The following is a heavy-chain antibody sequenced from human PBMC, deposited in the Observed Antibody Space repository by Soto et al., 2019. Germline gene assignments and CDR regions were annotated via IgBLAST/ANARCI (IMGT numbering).Heavy chain of an antibody. Sequence: QVRLEQSGADVKTPGASVKVSCQASGYTFNIYAIHWVRQAPGQRPEWMGWMNAGNGNTEYSPKFHGRVTMTRDRYARAAYMELSGLPSEDTAVYYCARDCTYCGGDTGREAFDIWGQGTMVTVS. CDR1: GYTFNIYA. CDR2: MNAGNGNT. V-gene: IGHV1-3*01. CDR3: ARDCTYCGGDTGREAFDI. D-gene: IGHD2-21*01. J-gene: IGHJ3*02.